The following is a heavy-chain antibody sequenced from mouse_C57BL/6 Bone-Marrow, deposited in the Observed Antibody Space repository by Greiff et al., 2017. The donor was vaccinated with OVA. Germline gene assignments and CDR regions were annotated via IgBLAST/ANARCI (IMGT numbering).Heavy chain of an antibody. Sequence: VQLQQSGAELMKPWASVKLSCKATGYTFTGCWIEWVKQRPGHGIAWIGEILPGSGSTNYNNNFKGQATFTSDTSSNTAYMQLSRLTTEDSAIYYSASGSLYDQWCEYWGQGTTLTVSS. V-gene: IGHV1-9*01. CDR1: GYTFTGCW. J-gene: IGHJ2*01. D-gene: IGHD1-1*02. CDR2: ILPGSGST. CDR3: ASGSLYDQWCEY.